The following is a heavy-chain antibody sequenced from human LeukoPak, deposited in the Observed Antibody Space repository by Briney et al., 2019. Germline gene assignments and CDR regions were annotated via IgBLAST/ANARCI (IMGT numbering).Heavy chain of an antibody. CDR1: GGSISSSSYY. V-gene: IGHV4-39*07. CDR3: ARVRSTSCFPHYDY. Sequence: PSETLSLTCTVSGGSISSSSYYWGWIRQPPGKGLEWIGSIYYSGSTYYNPSLKSRVTISVDTSKNQFSLKLSSVTAADTAVYYCARVRSTSCFPHYDYWGQGTLVTVSS. CDR2: IYYSGST. D-gene: IGHD2-2*01. J-gene: IGHJ4*02.